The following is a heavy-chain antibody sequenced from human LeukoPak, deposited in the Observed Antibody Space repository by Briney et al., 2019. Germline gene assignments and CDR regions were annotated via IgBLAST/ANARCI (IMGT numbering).Heavy chain of an antibody. Sequence: SGTLSLTCAVYGGSFSGYYWSWIRQPPGKGLEWIGEINHSGSTNYNPSLKSRVTISVDTSKNQFSLKLSSVTAADTAVYYCASSFSRHSYGYRKWGQGTLVTVSS. CDR3: ASSFSRHSYGYRK. D-gene: IGHD5-18*01. J-gene: IGHJ4*02. CDR2: INHSGST. CDR1: GGSFSGYY. V-gene: IGHV4-34*01.